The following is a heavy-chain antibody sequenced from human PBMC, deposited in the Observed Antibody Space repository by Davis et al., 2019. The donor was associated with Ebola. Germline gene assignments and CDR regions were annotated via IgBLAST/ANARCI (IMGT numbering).Heavy chain of an antibody. D-gene: IGHD1-1*01. CDR2: INPSGGRT. Sequence: ASVKVSCKASGYTFSSYYVHWVRQAPGQGLEWMGIINPSGGRTSYAQNFQDRFTVTRDTSTSTVYMDLNSLRSEDTAVYYCARGHNWNDARLYAFDIWGQGTMVTVSS. J-gene: IGHJ3*02. CDR3: ARGHNWNDARLYAFDI. CDR1: GYTFSSYY. V-gene: IGHV1-46*01.